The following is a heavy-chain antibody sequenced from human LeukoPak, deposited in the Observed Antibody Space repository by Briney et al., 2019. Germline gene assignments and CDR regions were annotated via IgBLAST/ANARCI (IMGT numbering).Heavy chain of an antibody. D-gene: IGHD3-22*01. J-gene: IGHJ3*02. V-gene: IGHV3-21*01. CDR2: ISSSSSYI. CDR3: ARDRAGFYDSTSYYYDAFDI. Sequence: GGSLRLSCAASGFTFSSYSMNWVCQAPGKGLEWVSSISSSSSYISYADSVKGRFTISRDNAKNSLYLQMNSLRAEDTAVYYCARDRAGFYDSTSYYYDAFDIWGQGTVVTVSS. CDR1: GFTFSSYS.